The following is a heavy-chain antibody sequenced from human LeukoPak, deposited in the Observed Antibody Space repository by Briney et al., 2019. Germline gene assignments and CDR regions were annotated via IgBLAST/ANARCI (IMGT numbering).Heavy chain of an antibody. D-gene: IGHD3-10*01. V-gene: IGHV5-51*01. CDR3: ARQRFTMRAYAGNWFDP. CDR1: GYSFSNYW. J-gene: IGHJ5*02. CDR2: IYPGDSDT. Sequence: GESLQISFKGSGYSFSNYWIAWVRPMPGKGLEWMGIIYPGDSDTTYSPSFQGQVTISADNSISTAYLQWSSLKASDTAMYYCARQRFTMRAYAGNWFDPWGQGTLVTVSS.